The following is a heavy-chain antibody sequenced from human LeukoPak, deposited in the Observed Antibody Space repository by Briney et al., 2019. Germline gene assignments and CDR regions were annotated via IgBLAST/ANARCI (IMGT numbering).Heavy chain of an antibody. CDR2: ISWNSGSI. Sequence: GGSLRLSCAASGFTFSSYAMSWVRQAPGKGLEWVSGISWNSGSIGYADSVKGRFTISRDNAKNSLYLQMNSLRAEDTALYYCAKDILDDSSLEIDYWGQGTLVTVSS. CDR3: AKDILDDSSLEIDY. J-gene: IGHJ4*02. D-gene: IGHD3-22*01. CDR1: GFTFSSYA. V-gene: IGHV3-9*01.